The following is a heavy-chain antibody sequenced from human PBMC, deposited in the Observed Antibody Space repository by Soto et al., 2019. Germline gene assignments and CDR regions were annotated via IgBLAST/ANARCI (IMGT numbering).Heavy chain of an antibody. J-gene: IGHJ6*02. D-gene: IGHD4-4*01. CDR1: GGTFSSYA. CDR3: AREASPRTKETTFYVYSGMDV. Sequence: GASVKVSCKASGGTFSSYAISWVRQAPGQGLEWMGGIIPIFGTANYAQKFQGRVTITADESTSTAYMELSSLRSEDTAVYYCAREASPRTKETTFYVYSGMDVWGQGTTVTVSS. V-gene: IGHV1-69*13. CDR2: IIPIFGTA.